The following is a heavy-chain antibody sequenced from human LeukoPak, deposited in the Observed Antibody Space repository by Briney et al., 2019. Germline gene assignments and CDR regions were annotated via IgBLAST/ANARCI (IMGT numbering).Heavy chain of an antibody. V-gene: IGHV3-23*01. D-gene: IGHD5-18*01. CDR3: ARADTAMVMDYGMDV. CDR1: GFTFSSYA. Sequence: GGSLRLSCAASGFTFSSYAMSWVRQAPGKGLEWVSAISGSGGSTYYADSVKGRFTISRDNSKNTLYLQMNSLRAEDTAVYYCARADTAMVMDYGMDVWGQGTTVTVSS. J-gene: IGHJ6*02. CDR2: ISGSGGST.